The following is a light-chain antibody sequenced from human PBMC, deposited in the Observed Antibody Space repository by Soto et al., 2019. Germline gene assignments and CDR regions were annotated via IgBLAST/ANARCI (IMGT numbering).Light chain of an antibody. J-gene: IGKJ1*01. CDR2: AAS. CDR3: QQSYSTPRT. Sequence: DIQMTQSPSSLSASVGDRVTITCRASQSISSYLNWYQQKPGKAPKLLIYAASSLQSGVPSRFSGGGFGTDFTLTISSLQPEDFATYYCQQSYSTPRTFGQGTKVEIK. V-gene: IGKV1-39*01. CDR1: QSISSY.